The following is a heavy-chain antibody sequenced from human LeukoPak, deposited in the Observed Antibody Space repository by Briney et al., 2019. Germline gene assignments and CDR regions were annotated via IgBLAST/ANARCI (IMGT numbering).Heavy chain of an antibody. CDR2: IYYSGST. CDR3: ARPTCYYGSGSTY. J-gene: IGHJ4*02. Sequence: PSETLSLTCTVSGVSLSSSSYYWGWVRQPPGKGLEWIGSIYYSGSTYYNPSLKSRVTISVDTSKNQFSLKLTSVTAADTAVYYCARPTCYYGSGSTYWGQGTLVTVSS. V-gene: IGHV4-39*01. CDR1: GVSLSSSSYY. D-gene: IGHD3-10*01.